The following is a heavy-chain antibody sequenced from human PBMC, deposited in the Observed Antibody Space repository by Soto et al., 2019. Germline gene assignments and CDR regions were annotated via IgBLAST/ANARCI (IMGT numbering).Heavy chain of an antibody. Sequence: QITLKESGPALVKPTQTLTLTCTFSGFSLSTSGVGVGWIRQPPGEALEWLALIYWDDYKHFSPSLESRLTIPKDTSKNQGVLTMTNMDPVDTAQYYCGHKGGGDRILDYWGQGTLVTVSS. D-gene: IGHD3-16*01. CDR2: IYWDDYK. J-gene: IGHJ4*02. V-gene: IGHV2-5*02. CDR3: GHKGGGDRILDY. CDR1: GFSLSTSGVG.